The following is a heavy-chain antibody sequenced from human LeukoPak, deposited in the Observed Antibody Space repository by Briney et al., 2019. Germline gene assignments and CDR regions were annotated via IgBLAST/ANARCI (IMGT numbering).Heavy chain of an antibody. CDR2: ISGSGGST. J-gene: IGHJ4*02. CDR3: AKTTVTYGDYFDY. CDR1: GFTFDDYA. Sequence: GGSLRLSCAASGFTFDDYAMHWVRQAPGKGLEWVSAISGSGGSTYYADSVKGRFTISRDNSKNTLYLQMNSLRAEDTAVYYCAKTTVTYGDYFDYWGQGTLVTVSS. D-gene: IGHD4-17*01. V-gene: IGHV3-23*01.